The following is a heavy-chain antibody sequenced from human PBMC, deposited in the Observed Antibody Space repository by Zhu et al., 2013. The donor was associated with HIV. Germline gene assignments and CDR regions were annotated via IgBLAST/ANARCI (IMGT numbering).Heavy chain of an antibody. CDR1: GYTFTSYY. D-gene: IGHD6-19*01. CDR3: ARVAAVAGPFERDHPFDY. V-gene: IGHV1-46*01. Sequence: QVQLVQSGAEVKKPGASVKVSCKASGYTFTSYYMHWVRQAPGQGLEWMGIINPSGGSTSYAQKFQGRVTMTRDTSTSTVYMELSSLRSEDTAVYYCARVAAVAGPFERDHPFDYWGQGTLVTVSS. CDR2: INPSGGST. J-gene: IGHJ4*02.